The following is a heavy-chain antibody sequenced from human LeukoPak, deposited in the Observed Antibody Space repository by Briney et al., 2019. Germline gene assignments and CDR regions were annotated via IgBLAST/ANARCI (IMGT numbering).Heavy chain of an antibody. Sequence: ASVKVSCKASGYTFTSYYMHWVRQAPEQGLEWMGLINPTGGSTGYAQKFQGRVTMTRDMSTSTDYMELSSLRSEDTAVYYCATLCCGSYYMDVWGKGTTVTVSS. CDR3: ATLCCGSYYMDV. J-gene: IGHJ6*03. CDR2: INPTGGST. V-gene: IGHV1-46*01. CDR1: GYTFTSYY. D-gene: IGHD2-15*01.